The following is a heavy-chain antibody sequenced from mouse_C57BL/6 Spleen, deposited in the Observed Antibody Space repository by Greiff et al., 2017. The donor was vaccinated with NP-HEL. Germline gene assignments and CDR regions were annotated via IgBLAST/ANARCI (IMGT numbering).Heavy chain of an antibody. J-gene: IGHJ2*01. Sequence: QVQLQQPGAELVKPGASVKLSCKASGYTFTSYWMHWVKQRPGQGLEWIGMIHPNSGSTNYNEKFKSKATLTVDKSSSTAYMQLSSLTSEDSAVYYCAITTVVARNYFDDWGQGTTLTVSS. D-gene: IGHD1-1*01. CDR2: IHPNSGST. CDR3: AITTVVARNYFDD. V-gene: IGHV1-64*01. CDR1: GYTFTSYW.